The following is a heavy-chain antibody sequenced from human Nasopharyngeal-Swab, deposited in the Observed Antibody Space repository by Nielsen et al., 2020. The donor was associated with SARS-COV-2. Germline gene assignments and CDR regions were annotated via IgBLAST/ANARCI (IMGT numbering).Heavy chain of an antibody. CDR3: ARAYYYDSSGCHFDY. J-gene: IGHJ4*02. V-gene: IGHV2-5*02. CDR2: IYWDDDK. Sequence: LQAPGKALEWLALIYWDDDKRYSPSLKSRLTITKDTSKNQGVLTMTNMDPVDTATYYCARAYYYDSSGCHFDYWGQGTLVTVSS. D-gene: IGHD3-22*01.